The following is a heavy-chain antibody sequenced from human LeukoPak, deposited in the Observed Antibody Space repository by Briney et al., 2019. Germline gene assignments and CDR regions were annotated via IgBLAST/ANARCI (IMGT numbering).Heavy chain of an antibody. V-gene: IGHV3-21*01. J-gene: IGHJ4*02. Sequence: PGGSLRLSCAVSGFTLSSHSMNWVRQAPGEGREGVSSISSSSSHIYYADSVKGRFTISRDNAKNSLYLQMNSLRAEDTAVYYCANTILTGALWGQGTLVTVSS. D-gene: IGHD2-2*02. CDR2: ISSSSSHI. CDR1: GFTLSSHS. CDR3: ANTILTGAL.